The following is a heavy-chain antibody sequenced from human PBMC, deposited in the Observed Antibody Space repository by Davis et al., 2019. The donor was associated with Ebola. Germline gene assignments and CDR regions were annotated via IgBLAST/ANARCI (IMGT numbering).Heavy chain of an antibody. CDR1: GYTFTIYY. CDR2: INPNSGGT. V-gene: IGHV1-2*02. CDR3: AKDRSFYFDY. Sequence: ASVKVSCKASGYTFTIYYMHWVRQAPGQGLEWMGWINPNSGGTNYAQKFQGRVTLTADTSINSAYMEVSRLTSDDTAVYYCAKDRSFYFDYWGQGTRVTVSS. D-gene: IGHD3-10*01. J-gene: IGHJ4*02.